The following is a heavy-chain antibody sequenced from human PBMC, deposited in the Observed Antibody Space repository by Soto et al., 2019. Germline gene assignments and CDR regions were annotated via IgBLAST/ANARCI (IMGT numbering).Heavy chain of an antibody. CDR2: FYYTGST. V-gene: IGHV4-39*01. D-gene: IGHD4-17*01. CDR1: GGSISSSSYY. Sequence: QLHLQESGPGLVKPSETLSLTCSVSGGSISSSSYYWGWIRQPPGKGLEWIGTFYYTGSTYYNPSLKSRVSISADTSKNQFSLKLSSVTAADTAVYYCVRTVRGYYGDLPSNWGQGTLVTVSS. J-gene: IGHJ4*02. CDR3: VRTVRGYYGDLPSN.